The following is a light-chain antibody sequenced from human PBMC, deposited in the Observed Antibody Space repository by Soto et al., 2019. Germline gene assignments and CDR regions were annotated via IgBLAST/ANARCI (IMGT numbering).Light chain of an antibody. V-gene: IGLV1-51*01. Sequence: QSVLTQPPSVSAAPGQRVTISCSGSSSNIGGNSVSWYQQLPGTAQKLLIYDDDKRPSGIPDRFYGSKSGTSATLGITGFQTGDEADHQCGSWDSSLSAYVFGTGTKVTVL. CDR3: GSWDSSLSAYV. CDR2: DDD. CDR1: SSNIGGNS. J-gene: IGLJ1*01.